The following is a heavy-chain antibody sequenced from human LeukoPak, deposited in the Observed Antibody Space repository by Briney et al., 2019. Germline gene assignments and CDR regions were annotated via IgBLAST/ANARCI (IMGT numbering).Heavy chain of an antibody. Sequence: GGSLRLSCAASGFTFSSYAMSWVRQAPGKGLEWVSAISGSGGSTYYADSVKGRFTISRDNSKNTLFLQMNSLGADDTAVYYCAAQPCSVGRCYLDYWGQGTLVTFSS. CDR3: AAQPCSVGRCYLDY. J-gene: IGHJ4*02. V-gene: IGHV3-23*01. CDR2: ISGSGGST. D-gene: IGHD2-15*01. CDR1: GFTFSSYA.